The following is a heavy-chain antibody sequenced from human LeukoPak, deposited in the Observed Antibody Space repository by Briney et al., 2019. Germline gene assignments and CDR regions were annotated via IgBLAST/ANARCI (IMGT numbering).Heavy chain of an antibody. V-gene: IGHV4-39*07. CDR3: ARRAPRYYYDSSGYGLDY. Sequence: SETLSLTCTVSGDSIRRSSYFWAWIRQPPGKGLEWIGEINHSGSTNYNPSLKSRVTISVDTSKNQFSLKLSSVTAADTAVYYCARRAPRYYYDSSGYGLDYWGQGTLVTVSS. CDR1: GDSIRRSSYF. J-gene: IGHJ4*02. CDR2: INHSGST. D-gene: IGHD3-22*01.